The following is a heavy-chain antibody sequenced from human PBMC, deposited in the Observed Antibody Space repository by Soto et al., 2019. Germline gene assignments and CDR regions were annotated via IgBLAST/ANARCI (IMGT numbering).Heavy chain of an antibody. V-gene: IGHV3-33*01. D-gene: IGHD1-26*01. J-gene: IGHJ6*02. CDR1: GXTFSNYG. CDR3: ASDLVGASDSYGLDV. CDR2: IWHDGNNK. Sequence: GSLRLSCAASGXTFSNYGMHWVRQAPGKGLEWVAIIWHDGNNKYYADSVRCLFIISRDNSKNRLYLQMNSLRAEDTAVYYCASDLVGASDSYGLDVWGQGTPVTVSS.